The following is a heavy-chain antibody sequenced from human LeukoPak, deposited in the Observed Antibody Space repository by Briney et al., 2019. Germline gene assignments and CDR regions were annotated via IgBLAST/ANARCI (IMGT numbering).Heavy chain of an antibody. CDR3: ARLYYDYVWGSYRPSYYYYYMDV. CDR2: IYYSGST. V-gene: IGHV4-59*01. J-gene: IGHJ6*03. D-gene: IGHD3-16*02. Sequence: SETLSLTCTVSGGSISSYYWSWIRQPPGKGLEWIGYIYYSGSTNYNPSLKSRVTISVDTSKNQFSLKLSSVTAADTAVYYCARLYYDYVWGSYRPSYYYYYMDVWGKGTTVTVSS. CDR1: GGSISSYY.